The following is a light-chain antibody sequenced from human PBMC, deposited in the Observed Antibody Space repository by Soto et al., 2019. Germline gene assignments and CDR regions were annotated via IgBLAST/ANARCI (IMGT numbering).Light chain of an antibody. V-gene: IGKV1-39*01. CDR1: QSISTY. CDR2: AAS. CDR3: QQTDSTPLT. Sequence: IQMTQSPPSLSASVGDKVTVTCRASQSISTYLNWYQQKPGKAPKLLIYAASNLQSGVPSRFSGGGSGTDFTLTISSLQPEDFATFYCQQTDSTPLTFGQGTRLETK. J-gene: IGKJ5*01.